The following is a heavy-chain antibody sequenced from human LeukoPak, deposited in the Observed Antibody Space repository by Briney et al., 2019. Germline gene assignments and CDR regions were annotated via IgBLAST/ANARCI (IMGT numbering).Heavy chain of an antibody. D-gene: IGHD5-18*01. V-gene: IGHV1-18*01. CDR1: GGTFSSYA. J-gene: IGHJ4*02. Sequence: ASVKVSCKASGGTFSSYAISWVRQAPGQGLEWMGWINPNSGGTNYAQKLQGRVTMTTDTSTSTAYMELRSLRSDDTAVYYCARGTVDTAMVPFDYWGQGTLVTVSS. CDR3: ARGTVDTAMVPFDY. CDR2: INPNSGGT.